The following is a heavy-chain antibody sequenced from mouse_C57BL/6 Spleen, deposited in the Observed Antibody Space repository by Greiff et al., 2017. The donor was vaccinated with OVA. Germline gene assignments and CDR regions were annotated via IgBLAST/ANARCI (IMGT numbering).Heavy chain of an antibody. D-gene: IGHD1-1*01. J-gene: IGHJ2*01. CDR2: INPGSGGT. CDR1: GYAFTNYL. CDR3: ARSFMTTVAYLDD. Sequence: VQLQESGAELVRPGTSVKVSCKASGYAFTNYLIEWVKQRPGQGLEWIGVINPGSGGTNYNEKFKGKATLTADKSSSTAYMQLSRLTSEGAAVYVCARSFMTTVAYLDDWGKGTTLTVSS. V-gene: IGHV1-54*01.